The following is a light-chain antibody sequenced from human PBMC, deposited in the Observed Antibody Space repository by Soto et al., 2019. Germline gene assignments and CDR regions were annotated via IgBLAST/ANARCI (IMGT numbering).Light chain of an antibody. CDR2: AVS. V-gene: IGLV2-8*01. Sequence: QSALTQPPSASGSPGQSVTISCTGTSSDVGGYNSVTWYQHHPGKAPKLMIYAVSRRPSRVPDRFSGSKSGNTASLTVSGLKAEDEADYYCSSYSGSINVVFGGGTKLTVL. CDR1: SSDVGGYNS. J-gene: IGLJ2*01. CDR3: SSYSGSINVV.